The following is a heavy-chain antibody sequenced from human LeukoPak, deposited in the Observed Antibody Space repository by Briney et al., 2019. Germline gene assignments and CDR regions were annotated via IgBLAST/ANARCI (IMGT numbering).Heavy chain of an antibody. V-gene: IGHV3-23*01. J-gene: IGHJ2*01. D-gene: IGHD5-18*01. Sequence: PGGSLRLSCAASGFTFSSHGMNWVRQAPGKGLEWVSGIIPSGHTTYYADSVRGRFTISRDNSRNTLYLQMNSLRAEDAAVYYCAKDTASSWWYFDLWGRGTLVTVSS. CDR2: IIPSGHTT. CDR1: GFTFSSHG. CDR3: AKDTASSWWYFDL.